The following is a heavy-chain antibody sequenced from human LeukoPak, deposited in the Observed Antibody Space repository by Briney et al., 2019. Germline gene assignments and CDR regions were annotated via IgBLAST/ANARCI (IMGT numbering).Heavy chain of an antibody. J-gene: IGHJ6*02. CDR2: MNPNSGNT. D-gene: IGHD2-2*01. Sequence: ASVKVSCKASGYTFTSYDINWLRQATGQGLEWMGWMNPNSGNTAYAQKFRGRVTMTRNTSITTAYMELSSLTSEDTAVYYCARDRRYCSSMCYYYGMDVWGQGTTVTVSS. CDR1: GYTFTSYD. CDR3: ARDRRYCSSMCYYYGMDV. V-gene: IGHV1-8*01.